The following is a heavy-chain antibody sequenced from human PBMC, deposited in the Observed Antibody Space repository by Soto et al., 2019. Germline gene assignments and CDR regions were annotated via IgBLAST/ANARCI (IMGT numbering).Heavy chain of an antibody. J-gene: IGHJ4*02. CDR2: ISYNGSNK. V-gene: IGHV3-30-3*01. D-gene: IGHD6-19*01. Sequence: VGSLRLSCAASGFTFSSYAMHWVRQAPGKGLEWVSSISYNGSNKYYADSVKGRFTISRDNAKNTLYLQMNSLRAEDTAVYYCASVRRYSGGWAPHYWGQGTLVTVSS. CDR3: ASVRRYSGGWAPHY. CDR1: GFTFSSYA.